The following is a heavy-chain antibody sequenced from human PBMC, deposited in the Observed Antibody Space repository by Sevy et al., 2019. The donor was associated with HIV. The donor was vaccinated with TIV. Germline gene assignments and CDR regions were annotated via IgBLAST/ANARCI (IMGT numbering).Heavy chain of an antibody. CDR3: AREGGRDGYNFDY. J-gene: IGHJ4*02. D-gene: IGHD5-12*01. Sequence: GGSLRLSCAASGFTFSSYSMNWVRQAPGKGLEWVSSISSSSYIYYAESPKGGFTITRDNPKNALYLQMNSLRVEDTAVYYCAREGGRDGYNFDYWGQGTLVTVSS. CDR2: ISSSSYI. CDR1: GFTFSSYS. V-gene: IGHV3-21*01.